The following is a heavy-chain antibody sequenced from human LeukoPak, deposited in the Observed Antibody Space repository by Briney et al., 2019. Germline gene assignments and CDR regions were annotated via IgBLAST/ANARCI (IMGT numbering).Heavy chain of an antibody. D-gene: IGHD3-3*01. V-gene: IGHV4-4*07. J-gene: IGHJ4*02. Sequence: SETLSLTCTVSGGSISSYYWSWIRQPAGKGLEWIGRIYTSGSTNYNPSLKSRVTISVDTSKNQFSLKLSSVTAADTAVYYCARVSPRFLEWSYFDYWGQGTLVTVSS. CDR1: GGSISSYY. CDR3: ARVSPRFLEWSYFDY. CDR2: IYTSGST.